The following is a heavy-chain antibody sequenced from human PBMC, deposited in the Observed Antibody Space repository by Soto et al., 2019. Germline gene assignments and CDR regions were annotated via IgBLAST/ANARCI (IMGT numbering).Heavy chain of an antibody. D-gene: IGHD6-19*01. CDR3: AKDSQQWLVRWYFDL. CDR1: GFTFDDYA. Sequence: EVQLVESGGGLVQPGRSLRLSCAASGFTFDDYAMHWVRQAPGKGLEWVSGISWNSGSIGYADSVKGRFTISRENAKNSLYLQMNSLRAEDTALYYCAKDSQQWLVRWYFDLWGRGTLVTVSS. CDR2: ISWNSGSI. J-gene: IGHJ2*01. V-gene: IGHV3-9*01.